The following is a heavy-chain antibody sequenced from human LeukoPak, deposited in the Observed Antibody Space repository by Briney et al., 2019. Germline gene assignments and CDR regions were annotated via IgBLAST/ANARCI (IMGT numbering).Heavy chain of an antibody. J-gene: IGHJ4*02. CDR3: AKLPSSDFWSGYPFDF. Sequence: PGGSLRLSCAASGFTFSSYAMSWVRQAPGKGLEWVSAISGSGGSTYYADSVKGRFTISRDNSKNTLYLQMNSLRAEDTAVYYCAKLPSSDFWSGYPFDFWGQGTLVTVSS. CDR2: ISGSGGST. D-gene: IGHD3-3*01. CDR1: GFTFSSYA. V-gene: IGHV3-23*01.